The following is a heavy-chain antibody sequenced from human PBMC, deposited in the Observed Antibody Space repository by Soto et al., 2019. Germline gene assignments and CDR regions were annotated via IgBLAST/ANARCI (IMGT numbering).Heavy chain of an antibody. J-gene: IGHJ4*02. V-gene: IGHV3-30*18. CDR1: GFTFSSYG. CDR2: TSYDGSNK. CDR3: AKDQRSTGPQCFDY. D-gene: IGHD4-17*01. Sequence: QVQLVESGGGVVQPGRSLRLSCAASGFTFSSYGMHWVRQAPGKGLEWVAVTSYDGSNKYYADSVKGRFTISRDNSKNTLYLQTDSLRAEDTAVYYCAKDQRSTGPQCFDYWAQGTLVTVSS.